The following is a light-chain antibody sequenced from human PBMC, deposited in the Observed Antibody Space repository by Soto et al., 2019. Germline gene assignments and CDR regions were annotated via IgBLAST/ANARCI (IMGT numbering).Light chain of an antibody. CDR2: DAS. J-gene: IGKJ5*01. CDR3: QQYGSSPSIT. Sequence: EIVLTQSPGTLTLSPGERATLSCRASQSVSSSYLAWYQQKPGPAPRLLIYDASSRATGIPDRFSGSGSGTDFTLTISRLEPEDFAVYYCQQYGSSPSITFGQGTRLEI. V-gene: IGKV3-20*01. CDR1: QSVSSSY.